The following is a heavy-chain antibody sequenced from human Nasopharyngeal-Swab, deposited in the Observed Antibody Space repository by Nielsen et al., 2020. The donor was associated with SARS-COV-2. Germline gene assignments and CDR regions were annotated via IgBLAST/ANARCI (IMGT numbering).Heavy chain of an antibody. J-gene: IGHJ6*02. CDR1: GFTFSSYW. V-gene: IGHV3-74*01. CDR3: ARESYNWNVYYYYGMDV. D-gene: IGHD1-1*01. Sequence: GGSLRLSCAASGFTFSSYWMHWVRQAPGKGLVWVSRINSDGSSTSYADSVKGRFTISRDNAKNTLYLQMNSLRAEDTAVYCCARESYNWNVYYYYGMDVWGQGTTVTVSS. CDR2: INSDGSST.